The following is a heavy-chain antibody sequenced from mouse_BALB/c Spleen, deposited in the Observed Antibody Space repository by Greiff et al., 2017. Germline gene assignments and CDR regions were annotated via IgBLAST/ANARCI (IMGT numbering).Heavy chain of an antibody. CDR1: GFAFSSYG. V-gene: IGHV5-6*02. CDR2: ISSGGSYT. D-gene: IGHD1-1*01. Sequence: EVMLVESGGDLVKPGGSLKLSCAASGFAFSSYGMSWVRQTPDKRLEWVATISSGGSYTYYPDSVKGRFTISRDNAKNTLYLQMSSLKSEDTAMYYCARRGYYGSSYYFDYWGQGTTLTVSS. CDR3: ARRGYYGSSYYFDY. J-gene: IGHJ2*01.